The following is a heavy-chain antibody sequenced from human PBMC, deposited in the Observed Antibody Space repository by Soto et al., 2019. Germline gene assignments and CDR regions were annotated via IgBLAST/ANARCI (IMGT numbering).Heavy chain of an antibody. CDR3: ARFTYDSSGYYYFDY. CDR1: GGSINSGGYF. D-gene: IGHD3-22*01. Sequence: PSETLSLTCTVSGGSINSGGYFWTWIRQHAGKGLEWIGYIYYTGSTYYNPSLKSRVTISVDTSKNQFSLKLTSVTAADTAVYYCARFTYDSSGYYYFDYWGQGALVTVSS. J-gene: IGHJ4*02. CDR2: IYYTGST. V-gene: IGHV4-31*03.